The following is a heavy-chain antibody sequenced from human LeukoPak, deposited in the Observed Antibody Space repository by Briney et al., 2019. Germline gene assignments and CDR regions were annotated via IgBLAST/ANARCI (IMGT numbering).Heavy chain of an antibody. CDR1: GFTFSSYA. D-gene: IGHD2-2*01. CDR3: ARAPDIVVVPAARHTPLDP. Sequence: GGSLRLSCAASGFTFSSYAMHWVRQAPGKGLEWVAVISYDGSNKYYADSVKGRFTISRDNSKNTLYLQMNSLRAEDTAVYYCARAPDIVVVPAARHTPLDPWGQGTLVTVSS. CDR2: ISYDGSNK. V-gene: IGHV3-30*04. J-gene: IGHJ5*02.